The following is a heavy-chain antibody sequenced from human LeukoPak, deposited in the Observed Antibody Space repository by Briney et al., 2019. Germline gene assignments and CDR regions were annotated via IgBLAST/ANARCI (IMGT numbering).Heavy chain of an antibody. Sequence: ASVKVSCKASGYIFIDYEINWVRQATGQGLEWMGWVNPKSGDTGYEQKFKGRVTITRDSSIRTVYMELSSLRSEDTALYYCARGRYMDVWGKGTTVTVSS. V-gene: IGHV1-8*03. CDR2: VNPKSGDT. CDR3: ARGRYMDV. CDR1: GYIFIDYE. J-gene: IGHJ6*03.